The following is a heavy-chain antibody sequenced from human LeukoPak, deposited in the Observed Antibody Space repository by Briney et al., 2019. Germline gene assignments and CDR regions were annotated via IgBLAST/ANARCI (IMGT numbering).Heavy chain of an antibody. CDR1: GGSISSYY. CDR3: ASSDPQLLWFGELSDTYGMDV. V-gene: IGHV4-59*01. CDR2: IYYSGST. D-gene: IGHD3-10*01. J-gene: IGHJ6*02. Sequence: PSETLSLTCTVSGGSISSYYWSWIRQPPGKGLEWIGYIYYSGSTNYNPSLKSRVTISVDTSKNQFSLQLSSVTAADTAVYYCASSDPQLLWFGELSDTYGMDVWGQGTTVTVSS.